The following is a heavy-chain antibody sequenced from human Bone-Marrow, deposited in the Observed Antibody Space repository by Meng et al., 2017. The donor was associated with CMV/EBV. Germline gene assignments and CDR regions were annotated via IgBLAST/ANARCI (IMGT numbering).Heavy chain of an antibody. D-gene: IGHD3-16*02. V-gene: IGHV1-8*03. J-gene: IGHJ6*02. CDR2: MNPNSGNT. CDR3: ARSYPRDISFYYDMDV. CDR1: AYTFSAYY. Sequence: ASVKVSCKPSAYTFSAYYMHWVRQATGQGLEWMGWMNPNSGNTGYAQKFQGRVTITRNTSIGTAYTELSSLRSEDTGVYYCARSYPRDISFYYDMDVWGQGPTVTVPS.